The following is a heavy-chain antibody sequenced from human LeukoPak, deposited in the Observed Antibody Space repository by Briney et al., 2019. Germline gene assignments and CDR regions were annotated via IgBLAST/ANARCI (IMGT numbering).Heavy chain of an antibody. CDR1: GFTFSSYE. Sequence: TGGSLRLSCAASGFTFSSYEMNWVRQAPGKGLEWVSCISSSGSTIYYADSVKGRFTISRDNAKNSLYLQMNSLRAEDTAVYYCAELGITRIGGVWGKGTTVTISS. CDR2: ISSSGSTI. V-gene: IGHV3-48*03. D-gene: IGHD3-10*02. CDR3: AELGITRIGGV. J-gene: IGHJ6*04.